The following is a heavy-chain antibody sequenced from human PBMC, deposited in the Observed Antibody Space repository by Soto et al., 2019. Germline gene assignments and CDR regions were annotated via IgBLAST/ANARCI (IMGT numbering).Heavy chain of an antibody. CDR2: ISSSGSTI. D-gene: IGHD2-2*01. CDR1: GFTFSDYY. V-gene: IGHV3-11*01. Sequence: PGGSLRLSCAASGFTFSDYYMSWIRQAPGKGLEWVSYISSSGSTIYYADSVRGRFTISRDNAKNSLYLQMNSLRAEDTAVYYCLTLQMPSYYYCYMDVWGKGTTVTAS. J-gene: IGHJ6*03. CDR3: LTLQMPSYYYCYMDV.